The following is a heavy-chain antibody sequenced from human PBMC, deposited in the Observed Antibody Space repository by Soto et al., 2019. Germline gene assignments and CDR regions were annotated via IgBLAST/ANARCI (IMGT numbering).Heavy chain of an antibody. CDR2: IYYSGST. J-gene: IGHJ4*02. V-gene: IGHV4-59*08. CDR3: ARHSNRNYGLYYFDY. Sequence: PSEILSLTCTVSGGSVSSYYWSWIRQSPGKGLVWIVYIYYSGSTKYKPSLKSRVTMSVDTSKNQFSLKVSSATAADTAVYYCARHSNRNYGLYYFDYWGLGALVTVSS. CDR1: GGSVSSYY. D-gene: IGHD4-4*01.